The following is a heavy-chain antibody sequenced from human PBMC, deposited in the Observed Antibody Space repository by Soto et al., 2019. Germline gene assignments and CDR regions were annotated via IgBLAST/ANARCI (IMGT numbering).Heavy chain of an antibody. V-gene: IGHV4-59*08. CDR3: ASCRARGRSLLFDP. CDR1: GGSIRSSY. J-gene: IGHJ5*02. D-gene: IGHD3-16*01. Sequence: SETLSLSCSVSGGSIRSSYWSWIRQPPGKGLEWIGYIYYSGSTNYNPSLKSRVTISVDTSKNQFSLKLSSVTAADTAVYYCASCRARGRSLLFDPWGQGTLVTVSS. CDR2: IYYSGST.